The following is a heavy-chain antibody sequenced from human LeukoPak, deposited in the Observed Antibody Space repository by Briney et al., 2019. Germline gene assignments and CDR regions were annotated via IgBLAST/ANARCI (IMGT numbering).Heavy chain of an antibody. V-gene: IGHV5-51*01. Sequence: GESLKISCKGFGYRFSSYWIGWVRQMPGEGLEWMGTIYPGDSDTRYSPSFQGQVTISADKSISTAYLQWSSLKASDTAMYYCARQAAPAAGSDYWGQGTLVTVSS. CDR3: ARQAAPAAGSDY. J-gene: IGHJ4*02. CDR1: GYRFSSYW. CDR2: IYPGDSDT. D-gene: IGHD6-13*01.